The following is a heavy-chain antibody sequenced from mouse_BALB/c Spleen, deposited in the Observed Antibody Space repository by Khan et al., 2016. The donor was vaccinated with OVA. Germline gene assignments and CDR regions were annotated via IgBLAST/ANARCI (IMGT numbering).Heavy chain of an antibody. CDR2: IDPYNGGT. CDR3: ARTDYYGSSYYVDY. Sequence: VQLQQSGPELVKPGASVKVSCKASGYSFTDYNIFWVKQSHGKSLEWIGYIDPYNGGTSYNQKFEGKATLTVDKSSSTAFMHLSSLTSEDSAVLYCARTDYYGSSYYVDYWAQGTTLTVSS. D-gene: IGHD1-1*01. CDR1: GYSFTDYN. V-gene: IGHV1S135*01. J-gene: IGHJ2*01.